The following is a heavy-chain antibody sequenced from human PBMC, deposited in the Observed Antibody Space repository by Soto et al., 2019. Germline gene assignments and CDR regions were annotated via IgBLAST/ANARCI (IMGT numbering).Heavy chain of an antibody. CDR1: GGSISSSSYY. CDR2: IYYSGST. J-gene: IGHJ4*02. Sequence: SETLSLTCTVSGGSISSSSYYWGWIRQPPGKGLEWIGSIYYSGSTYYNPSLKSRVTISVDTSKNQFSLKLSSVTAADTAVYYCARHFNYGSGSYYPRGHIDYWGQGTLVTVSS. V-gene: IGHV4-39*01. D-gene: IGHD3-10*01. CDR3: ARHFNYGSGSYYPRGHIDY.